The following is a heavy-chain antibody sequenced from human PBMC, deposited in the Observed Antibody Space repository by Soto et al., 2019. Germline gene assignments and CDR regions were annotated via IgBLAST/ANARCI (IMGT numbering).Heavy chain of an antibody. Sequence: TSETLSLTCAVSSDSISRSHWLTWVRQSPGKGLEWLGDIYYSGSVYYNPSLMSRISISMDKSNNQFSLNLSSVTAADTAVYYCARDLTGYNWFDPWGQGTLVTVSS. D-gene: IGHD1-20*01. V-gene: IGHV4-4*02. J-gene: IGHJ5*02. CDR1: SDSISRSHW. CDR2: IYYSGSV. CDR3: ARDLTGYNWFDP.